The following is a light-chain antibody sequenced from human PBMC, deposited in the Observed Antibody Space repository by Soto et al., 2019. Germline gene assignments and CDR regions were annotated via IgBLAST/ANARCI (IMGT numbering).Light chain of an antibody. CDR3: QHRNNWPLT. J-gene: IGKJ4*01. Sequence: EIVLTQSPATLSSSPGERATLSCRASQTISRYLAWYQQRPGQAPRLLIYDASNRATDIPARFSGSGSGTDFTLTISSLEPEDFAVYYCQHRNNWPLTFGGGTKVEIK. CDR2: DAS. V-gene: IGKV3-11*01. CDR1: QTISRY.